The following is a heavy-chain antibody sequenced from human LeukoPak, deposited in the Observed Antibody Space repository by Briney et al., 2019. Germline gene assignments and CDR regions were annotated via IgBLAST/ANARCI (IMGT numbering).Heavy chain of an antibody. J-gene: IGHJ5*02. V-gene: IGHV1-69*01. CDR3: ARDRVIVGVLRGWFDP. CDR1: GGTLSSYA. D-gene: IGHD3-22*01. CDR2: IIPIFGTA. Sequence: SVKVSCKASGGTLSSYAISWVRQTPGQGLEWMGGIIPIFGTANYAQKFQGRVTITADESTSTAYMELSSLRSEDTAVYYCARDRVIVGVLRGWFDPWGQGTLVTVSS.